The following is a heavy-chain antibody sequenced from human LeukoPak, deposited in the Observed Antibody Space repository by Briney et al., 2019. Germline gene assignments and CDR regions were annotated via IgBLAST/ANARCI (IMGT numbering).Heavy chain of an antibody. CDR2: IYSDGSI. J-gene: IGHJ4*02. V-gene: IGHV3-53*01. D-gene: IGHD3-10*01. CDR1: GFIVSSND. Sequence: GGSLRLSCAASGFIVSSNDMSWVRQAPGKGLEWVSVIYSDGSIYYADSVKGRFTISRDKSKNTVYLQMSDLRAEDTAVYYCAKITKATTPNYWGQGTLVTVSS. CDR3: AKITKATTPNY.